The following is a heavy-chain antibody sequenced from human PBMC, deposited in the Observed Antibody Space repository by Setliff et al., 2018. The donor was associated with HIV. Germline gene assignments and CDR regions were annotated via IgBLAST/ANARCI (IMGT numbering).Heavy chain of an antibody. D-gene: IGHD6-6*01. CDR2: IQHSGRI. V-gene: IGHV4-34*01. CDR3: ARPGGDIDSSSGYYYHMDV. CDR1: GGSFSGYC. J-gene: IGHJ6*03. Sequence: SETLSLTCAVYGGSFSGYCWSWIRQPPGKGLEWIGEIQHSGRINYNPSLRSRVTTSVDTSKNQFSLKLSSVTAADTAVYYCARPGGDIDSSSGYYYHMDVWGKGTTVTVSS.